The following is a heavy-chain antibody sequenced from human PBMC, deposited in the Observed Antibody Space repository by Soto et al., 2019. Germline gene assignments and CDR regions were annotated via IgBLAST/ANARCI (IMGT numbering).Heavy chain of an antibody. Sequence: SETLSLTCTVSGYSISSGYHWAWIRQPPGKGLEWLGSVHYSGNTYYNPSLKRRLTISVDKSKNQFSLNLSSVTAADTAVYYCARKHLVVAEGGWFDPWGQGTLVTVSS. D-gene: IGHD2-15*01. CDR2: VHYSGNT. CDR1: GYSISSGYH. J-gene: IGHJ5*02. V-gene: IGHV4-38-2*02. CDR3: ARKHLVVAEGGWFDP.